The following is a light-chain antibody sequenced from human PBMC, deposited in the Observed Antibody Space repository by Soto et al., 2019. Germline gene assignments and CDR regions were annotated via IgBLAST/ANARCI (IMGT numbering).Light chain of an antibody. CDR3: QQRSNWPPGRT. J-gene: IGKJ1*01. CDR1: QSVSSY. Sequence: EIVLTQSPATLSLSPGERATLSCRARQSVSSYLAWYQQKPGQAPRLLIYDASNRATGIPARFSGSGSGTDFTLTISSLEPEDFAVYYCQQRSNWPPGRTFGQGTKVDIK. V-gene: IGKV3-11*01. CDR2: DAS.